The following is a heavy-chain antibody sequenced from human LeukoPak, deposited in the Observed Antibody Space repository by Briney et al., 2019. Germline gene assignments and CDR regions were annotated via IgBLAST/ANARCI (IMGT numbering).Heavy chain of an antibody. CDR1: GFKFSDFW. CDR3: ARDDSDN. CDR2: IQPDGSRK. Sequence: GGSLRLSCAASGFKFSDFWMSWVRQAPGKGLEWVATIQPDGSRKYYVDSVRGRFTISRDNARNSLFLQMNSLRAEDTALYYCARDDSDNWGQGTLVTVSS. V-gene: IGHV3-7*01. J-gene: IGHJ4*02.